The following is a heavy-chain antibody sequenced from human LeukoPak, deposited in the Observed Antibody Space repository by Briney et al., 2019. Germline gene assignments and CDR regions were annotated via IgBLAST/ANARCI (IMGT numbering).Heavy chain of an antibody. J-gene: IGHJ4*02. CDR3: ARGRKYGSGSYSVNYFDY. CDR2: MYYTGST. D-gene: IGHD3-10*01. Sequence: SETLSLTCTVSDDSISSYYWSWIRQPPGKGLEWIGYMYYTGSTTYNPSLKSRVIMSVDTSKNQLSLKLSSVTAADTAVYYCARGRKYGSGSYSVNYFDYWGQGTLVTVSS. V-gene: IGHV4-59*01. CDR1: DDSISSYY.